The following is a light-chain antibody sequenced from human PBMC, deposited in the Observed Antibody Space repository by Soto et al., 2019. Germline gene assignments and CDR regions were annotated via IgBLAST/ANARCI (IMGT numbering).Light chain of an antibody. Sequence: DIQMTQSPSTLSASVGDRVTITCRASQSISSWLAWYQQKPGKAPKLLIYDASSLEIGVPSRFSGSGSGTEFTLTISSLQPDYFATYYCQQYNSYWTFGQGTKVEIK. CDR2: DAS. CDR1: QSISSW. J-gene: IGKJ1*01. CDR3: QQYNSYWT. V-gene: IGKV1-5*01.